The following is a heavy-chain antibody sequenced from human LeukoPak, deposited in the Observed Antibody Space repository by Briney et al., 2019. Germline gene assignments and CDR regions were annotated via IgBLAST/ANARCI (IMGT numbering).Heavy chain of an antibody. V-gene: IGHV3-7*01. CDR3: ARAVSCDSSGYYRGGYFDY. J-gene: IGHJ4*02. D-gene: IGHD3-22*01. CDR1: GFTFSSYW. CDR2: IKQDGSEK. Sequence: GGSLRLSCAASGFTFSSYWMSWVRQAPGKGLEWVANIKQDGSEKYYVDSVKGRFTISRDNAKNSLYLQMNSLRAEDTAVYYCARAVSCDSSGYYRGGYFDYWGQGTLVTVSS.